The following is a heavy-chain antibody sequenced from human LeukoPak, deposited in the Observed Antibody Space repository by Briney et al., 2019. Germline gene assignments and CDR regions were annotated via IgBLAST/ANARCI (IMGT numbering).Heavy chain of an antibody. CDR2: INPSGGST. D-gene: IGHD2-2*01. CDR1: GYTFTSYY. CDR3: ARDQMPVSPLTNWFDP. Sequence: ASVTVSFKASGYTFTSYYMHWVRQAPGQGLEWMGIINPSGGSTSYAQKFQGRVTMTRDTSTSTVYMELSSLRSEDTAVYYCARDQMPVSPLTNWFDPWGQGTLVTVSS. V-gene: IGHV1-46*01. J-gene: IGHJ5*02.